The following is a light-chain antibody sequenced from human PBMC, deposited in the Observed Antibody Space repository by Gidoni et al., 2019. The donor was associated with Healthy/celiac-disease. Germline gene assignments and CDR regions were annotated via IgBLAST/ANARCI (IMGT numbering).Light chain of an antibody. V-gene: IGKV1-39*01. CDR1: QSISSY. CDR3: QQSYSTPLT. Sequence: IQMTLSPHSLSASAGDRVTITGLASQSISSYLNLYQQKPRKAPKLLIYAASSLQSGVPSRFSGSGSGTDFTLTISSLQPEDFATYYCQQSYSTPLTFXGXTKVEIK. CDR2: AAS. J-gene: IGKJ4*01.